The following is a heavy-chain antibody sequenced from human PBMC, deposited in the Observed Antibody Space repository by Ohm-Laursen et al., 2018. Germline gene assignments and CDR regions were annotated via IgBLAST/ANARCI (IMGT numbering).Heavy chain of an antibody. V-gene: IGHV1-8*01. CDR3: ARGRLSGTRRALDI. J-gene: IGHJ3*02. Sequence: SVKVSCKTSGYTFINYDIHWVRQASGQGLEWMGWMNPKNDDTGYAHKFQGRVTMSRNTSISTANLEMTSLRSEDTAVYYCARGRLSGTRRALDIWGQGTLVTVSS. CDR2: MNPKNDDT. D-gene: IGHD1-7*01. CDR1: GYTFINYD.